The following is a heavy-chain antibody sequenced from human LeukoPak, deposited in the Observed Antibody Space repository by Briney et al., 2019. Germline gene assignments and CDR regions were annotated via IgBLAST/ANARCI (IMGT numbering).Heavy chain of an antibody. CDR2: FYSGGPT. CDR1: GGSISSRSYY. CDR3: ARQDYDILTFDS. D-gene: IGHD3-9*01. J-gene: IGHJ4*02. V-gene: IGHV4-39*01. Sequence: SETLSLTCTVSGGSISSRSYYWGWIRQPPGKGLEWIGNFYSGGPTYYYPSFKSRVTISAHTSNSQFSLKLSSVTAADTAVYYCARQDYDILTFDSWGQGILVTVSS.